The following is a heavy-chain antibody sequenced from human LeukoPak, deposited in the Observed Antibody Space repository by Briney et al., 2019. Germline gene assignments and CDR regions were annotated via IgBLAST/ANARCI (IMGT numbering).Heavy chain of an antibody. D-gene: IGHD6-13*01. CDR3: ARDGGAAAVDY. V-gene: IGHV1-69*04. CDR1: GGTFSSYA. J-gene: IGHJ4*02. CDR2: IIPILGIA. Sequence: GSSVTVSCTASGGTFSSYAISWVRQAPGQGLEWMGRIIPILGIANYAQKFQGRVTITADKSTSTAYMELSSLRSEDTAVYYCARDGGAAAVDYWGQGTLVTVSS.